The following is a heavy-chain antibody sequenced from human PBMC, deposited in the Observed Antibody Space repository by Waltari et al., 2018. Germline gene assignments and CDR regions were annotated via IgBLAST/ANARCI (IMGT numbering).Heavy chain of an antibody. V-gene: IGHV4-59*01. CDR2: IYYSGST. J-gene: IGHJ4*02. CDR3: ARGLTIFGVVQYYFDY. Sequence: QVQLQESGPGLVKPSETLSLTCAVSGGSISSYYWSWIRQPPGKGLEWIGYIYYSGSTNYNPSRKSRVTISVDTSKNQFSLKLSSVTAADTAVYYCARGLTIFGVVQYYFDYWGQGTLVTVSS. CDR1: GGSISSYY. D-gene: IGHD3-3*01.